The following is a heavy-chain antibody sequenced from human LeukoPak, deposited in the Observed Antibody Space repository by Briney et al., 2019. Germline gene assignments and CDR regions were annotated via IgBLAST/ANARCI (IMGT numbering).Heavy chain of an antibody. V-gene: IGHV4-59*08. CDR3: ARHEISSNWYPAFLDF. CDR2: IYYSGIT. D-gene: IGHD6-13*01. CDR1: GGSISSYY. Sequence: SETLSLTCIVSGGSISSYYWSWIRQPPGKGLEWIGYIYYSGITKYNPSLKSRVTISVDTSKSHFSLKWSSVTAADTAVYYCARHEISSNWYPAFLDFWGQGTLVTVSS. J-gene: IGHJ4*02.